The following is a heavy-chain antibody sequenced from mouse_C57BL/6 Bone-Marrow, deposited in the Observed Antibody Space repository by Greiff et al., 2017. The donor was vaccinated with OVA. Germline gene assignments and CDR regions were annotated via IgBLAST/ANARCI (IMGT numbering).Heavy chain of an antibody. CDR1: GYAFSSSW. Sequence: VQLQQSGPELVKPGASVKISCKASGYAFSSSWMNWVKQRPGKGLEWIGRIYPGDGDTNYNGKFKGKATLTADKSSSTACMQLSSLTSEDSAVYFCARKGDGGYFDYWGQGTTLTVSS. CDR2: IYPGDGDT. CDR3: ARKGDGGYFDY. J-gene: IGHJ2*01. D-gene: IGHD3-3*01. V-gene: IGHV1-82*01.